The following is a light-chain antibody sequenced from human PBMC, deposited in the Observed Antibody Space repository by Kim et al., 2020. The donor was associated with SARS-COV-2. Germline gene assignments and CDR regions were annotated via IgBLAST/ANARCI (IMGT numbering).Light chain of an antibody. CDR1: QLLNSDY. CDR3: QQYGSSPLYT. Sequence: SPGERATLSCRASQLLNSDYLAWYQQKPGQPPRLVIYAASSRATGIPDRFSGSGSGTDFTLTISRLEPEDFAVYYCQQYGSSPLYTFGQGTKLEI. CDR2: AAS. V-gene: IGKV3-20*01. J-gene: IGKJ2*01.